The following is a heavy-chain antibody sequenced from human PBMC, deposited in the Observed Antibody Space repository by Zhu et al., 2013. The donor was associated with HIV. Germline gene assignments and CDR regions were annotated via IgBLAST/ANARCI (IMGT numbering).Heavy chain of an antibody. J-gene: IGHJ6*03. CDR1: GYTFTGYY. V-gene: IGHV1-2*02. CDR3: AREQCSSTTCYQYMDV. Sequence: QVQLVQSGAEVKKPGASVKVSCKASGYTFTGYYMHWVRQAPGQGLEWMGWINPNSGGTNYAQKFQGRVTMTRDTSISTAYMELSRLRSDDTAVYYCAREQCSSTTCYQYMDVWGKGTTVTVS. D-gene: IGHD2-2*01. CDR2: INPNSGGT.